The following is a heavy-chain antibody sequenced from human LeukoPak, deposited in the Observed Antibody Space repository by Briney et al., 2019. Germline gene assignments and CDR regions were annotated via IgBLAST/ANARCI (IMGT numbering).Heavy chain of an antibody. Sequence: GGTLRLSCAASGFILSTYGMSWVRQAPGKGLEWVSAISASGGVTYYADSVKGRFTISRDNSKNILYLQVNSLRAEDTAVYYCAREGTDFAYFDYWGQGTLVTVSS. CDR1: GFILSTYG. J-gene: IGHJ4*02. CDR3: AREGTDFAYFDY. V-gene: IGHV3-23*01. CDR2: ISASGGVT. D-gene: IGHD2/OR15-2a*01.